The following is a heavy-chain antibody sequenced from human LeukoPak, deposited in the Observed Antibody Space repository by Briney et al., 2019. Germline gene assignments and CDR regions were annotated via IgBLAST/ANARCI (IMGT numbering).Heavy chain of an antibody. J-gene: IGHJ4*02. CDR3: ARAVGPFDY. V-gene: IGHV3-74*01. CDR2: TNSDGSST. CDR1: GFTFSSYW. Sequence: GGSLRLSCAASGFTFSSYWMHWVRQAPGKGLVWVSRTNSDGSSTNYADSVKGRFTISRDNSKNTLYLQMNSLRAEDTAVYYCARAVGPFDYWGQGTLVTVSS.